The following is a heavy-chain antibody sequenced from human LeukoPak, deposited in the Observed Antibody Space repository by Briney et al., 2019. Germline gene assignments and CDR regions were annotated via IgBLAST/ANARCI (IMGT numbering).Heavy chain of an antibody. CDR3: AEMADGAFGG. D-gene: IGHD2-8*01. CDR1: GDTFSGYY. CDR2: MNPKSGGT. Sequence: ASVKVSCKASGDTFSGYYVHWVRQAPGQGLEWMGWMNPKSGGTNYAQKFQGRVTMTREMSISTAYMELSRLRSDDTAVYYCAEMADGAFGGWGQGTMVTVSS. V-gene: IGHV1-2*02. J-gene: IGHJ3*01.